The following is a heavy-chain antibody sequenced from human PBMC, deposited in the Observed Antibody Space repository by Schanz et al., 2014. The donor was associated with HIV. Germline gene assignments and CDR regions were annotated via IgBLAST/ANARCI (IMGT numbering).Heavy chain of an antibody. D-gene: IGHD1-20*01. J-gene: IGHJ4*02. V-gene: IGHV3-30*18. CDR1: GFTFSSYG. Sequence: QVQLVESGGGVVQPGRSLRLSCAASGFTFSSYGMHWVRQAPGKGLEWVAVISYDRRNKYYADSVKGRFTISRDNSKNTLCLQMNSLRAEDTAMYYCAKDQGDITGTPFDYWGQGTLVTVSS. CDR3: AKDQGDITGTPFDY. CDR2: ISYDRRNK.